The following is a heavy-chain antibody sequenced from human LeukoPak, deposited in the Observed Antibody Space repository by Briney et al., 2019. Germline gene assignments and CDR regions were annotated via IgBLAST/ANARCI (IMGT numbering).Heavy chain of an antibody. D-gene: IGHD5-24*01. V-gene: IGHV3-64*01. Sequence: GGSLRLSCAASGFTFSSYAMHWVRQAPGKGLEYVSAISSNGGSTYYANSVKGRFTISRDNSKNTLYLQMGSLRAEDMAVYYCARDRGDGYTLIDYWGQGTLVTVSS. J-gene: IGHJ4*02. CDR3: ARDRGDGYTLIDY. CDR2: ISSNGGST. CDR1: GFTFSSYA.